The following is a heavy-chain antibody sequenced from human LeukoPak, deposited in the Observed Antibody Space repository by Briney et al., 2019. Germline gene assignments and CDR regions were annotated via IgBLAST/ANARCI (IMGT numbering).Heavy chain of an antibody. D-gene: IGHD6-13*01. CDR3: ARELQQQLGRVYYYYYSMDV. CDR2: TYYRSTSSN. Sequence: SQTLSLTCAISGDSVSSNSAAWNWIRQSPSRGLEWLGRTYYRSTSSNDYAVSVKSRITINPDTSKNQFSLQLNSVTPEDTAVYYCARELQQQLGRVYYYYYSMDVWGKGATVIISS. V-gene: IGHV6-1*01. CDR1: GDSVSSNSAA. J-gene: IGHJ6*03.